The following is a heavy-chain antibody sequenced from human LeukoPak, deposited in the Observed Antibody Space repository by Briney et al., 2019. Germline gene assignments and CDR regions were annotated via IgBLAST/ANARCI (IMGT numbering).Heavy chain of an antibody. CDR1: GFTFRSYG. CDR3: ARVDMVRGIVFPDY. J-gene: IGHJ4*02. CDR2: IWYDGNKK. V-gene: IGHV3-33*01. D-gene: IGHD3-10*01. Sequence: GGSLRLSCAASGFTFRSYGMHWVRQAPGKGLEWVAVIWYDGNKKYYADSVRGRFTISRDNSKNTLYLQMNSLRAEDTAVYYCARVDMVRGIVFPDYWGQGTLVIVSS.